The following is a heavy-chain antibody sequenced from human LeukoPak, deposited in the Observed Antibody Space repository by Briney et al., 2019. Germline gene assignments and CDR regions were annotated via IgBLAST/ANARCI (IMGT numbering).Heavy chain of an antibody. J-gene: IGHJ4*02. CDR3: ARDNGDYDFDY. CDR1: GFTFSSYS. D-gene: IGHD4-17*01. CDR2: ISSSSSTI. V-gene: IGHV3-48*01. Sequence: GGSLRLSCAASGFTFSSYSMNWVRQAPGKGLEWVSYISSSSSTIYYADSVKGRFTISRDNAKTSPYLQMNSLRAEDTAVYYCARDNGDYDFDYWGQGTLVTVSS.